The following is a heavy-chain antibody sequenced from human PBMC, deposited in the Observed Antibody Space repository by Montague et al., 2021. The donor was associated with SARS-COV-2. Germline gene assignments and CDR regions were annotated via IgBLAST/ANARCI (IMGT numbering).Heavy chain of an antibody. CDR1: GFTVSSNY. CDR3: ARDQRRYGSGSYYGPHYYYYGMDV. CDR2: IYSGGST. Sequence: SLRLSCAASGFTVSSNYMSWVRQAPGKGLEWVSVIYSGGSTYYSEAVMEGYTISSDNSKNTLLLHMNSRRAEDKAVYYCARDQRRYGSGSYYGPHYYYYGMDVWGQGTTVTVSS. D-gene: IGHD3-10*01. J-gene: IGHJ6*02. V-gene: IGHV3-66*01.